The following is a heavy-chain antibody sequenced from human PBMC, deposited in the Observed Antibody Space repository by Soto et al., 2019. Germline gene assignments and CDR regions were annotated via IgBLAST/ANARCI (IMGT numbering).Heavy chain of an antibody. V-gene: IGHV3-23*01. CDR3: ATGRGSGWGLFAY. J-gene: IGHJ4*02. D-gene: IGHD6-19*01. CDR1: EFTFSTYA. CDR2: VSVSGANT. Sequence: EVQLLESGGGLVQPGGSLRLSCAASEFTFSTYAMNWVRQAPGKGLGWVSTVSVSGANTFYADSVKGRFTVSRDNSKNTLYLQMNSVSAEDPAVYYCATGRGSGWGLFAYGGQGTLVTVSS.